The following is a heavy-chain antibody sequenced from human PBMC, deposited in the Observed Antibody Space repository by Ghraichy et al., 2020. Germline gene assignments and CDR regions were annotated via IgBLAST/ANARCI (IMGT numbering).Heavy chain of an antibody. D-gene: IGHD3-22*01. J-gene: IGHJ4*02. CDR1: GGSFSGYY. Sequence: SETLSLTCAVYGGSFSGYYWSWIRQPPGRGLEWIGEINHSGSTNYNPSLKSRVTISVDTSKNQFSLKLSSVTAADTAVYYCASQPTYYYDSSDRDWGQGTLVTVSS. CDR3: ASQPTYYYDSSDRD. CDR2: INHSGST. V-gene: IGHV4-34*01.